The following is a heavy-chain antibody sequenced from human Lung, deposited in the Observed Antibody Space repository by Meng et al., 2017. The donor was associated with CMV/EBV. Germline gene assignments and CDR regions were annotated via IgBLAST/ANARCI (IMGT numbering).Heavy chain of an antibody. Sequence: GSXRLSCTVSGGSISSYYWSWIRQPPGKGLEWIGYIYYSGSTNYNPSLKSRVTISVDTSKNQFSLKLSSVTAADTAVYYCASADGGDAFDIWGQGTMVTVSS. CDR1: GGSISSYY. CDR3: ASADGGDAFDI. J-gene: IGHJ3*02. V-gene: IGHV4-59*01. CDR2: IYYSGST.